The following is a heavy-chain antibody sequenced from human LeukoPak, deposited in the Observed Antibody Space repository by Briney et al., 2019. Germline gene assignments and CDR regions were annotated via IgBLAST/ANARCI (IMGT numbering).Heavy chain of an antibody. Sequence: GGFLRLSCAASGFTFSSYEMNWVRQAPGKGLEWVSYISSSGSTIYYADSVKGRFTISRDNAKNSLYLQMNSLRAEDTAVYYCARDKYYYDSSGYSSFDYWGQGALVTVSS. CDR3: ARDKYYYDSSGYSSFDY. D-gene: IGHD3-22*01. J-gene: IGHJ4*02. CDR1: GFTFSSYE. CDR2: ISSSGSTI. V-gene: IGHV3-48*03.